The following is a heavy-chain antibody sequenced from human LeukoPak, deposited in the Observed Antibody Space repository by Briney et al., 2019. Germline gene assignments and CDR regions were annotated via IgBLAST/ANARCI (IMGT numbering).Heavy chain of an antibody. CDR2: IYYSGST. J-gene: IGHJ6*03. Sequence: SETLSLTCTVSGGSISNSSYYWGWIRQPPGKGLEWIGSIYYSGSTYYSPSLKSRVTISAHTSKNQFSLKLSSVTAADTAVYYCARGPRKGATTVTTHFYYYYYYMDVWGKGTTVTVSS. CDR3: ARGPRKGATTVTTHFYYYYYYMDV. D-gene: IGHD4-17*01. CDR1: GGSISNSSYY. V-gene: IGHV4-39*07.